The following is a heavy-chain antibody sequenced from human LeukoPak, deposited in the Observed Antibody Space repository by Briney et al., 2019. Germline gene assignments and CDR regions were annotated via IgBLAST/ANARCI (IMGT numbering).Heavy chain of an antibody. CDR1: GYTFTSYG. J-gene: IGHJ5*02. CDR3: ASVAATQGNWFDP. V-gene: IGHV1-18*01. D-gene: IGHD2-15*01. CDR2: ISAYNGNT. Sequence: ASVKVSCKASGYTFTSYGISWVRQAPGQGLEWMGWISAYNGNTNYAQKLQGRVTMTTDTSTSTAYMEVRSLRSDDTAVYYCASVAATQGNWFDPWGQGTLVTVSS.